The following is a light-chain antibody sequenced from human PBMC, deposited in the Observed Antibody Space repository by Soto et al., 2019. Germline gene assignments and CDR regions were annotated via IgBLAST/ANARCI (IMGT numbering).Light chain of an antibody. CDR3: AHYDNWPHT. J-gene: IGKJ2*01. CDR2: GAS. V-gene: IGKV3-15*01. CDR1: QNLSRN. Sequence: EMVMTQSPATLSVSPGERATLSCRASQNLSRNVAWYQQQPGQAPRLLIYGASTRATGIPARVSGSGSGTDFTLTISSLQSEDFAVYDCAHYDNWPHTFGQGTKLESK.